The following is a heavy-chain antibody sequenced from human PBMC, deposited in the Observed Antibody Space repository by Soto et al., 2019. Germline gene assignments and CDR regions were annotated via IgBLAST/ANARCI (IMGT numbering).Heavy chain of an antibody. CDR2: INPNSGGT. V-gene: IGHV1-2*02. D-gene: IGHD6-19*01. CDR1: GYTFTGYY. CDR3: ARGRWLDDYGMDV. J-gene: IGHJ6*02. Sequence: ASVKVSCKASGYTFTGYYMHWVRQAPGQGLEWMGWINPNSGGTNYAQKFQGRVTMARDTSISTAYMELSRLRSDDTAVYYCARGRWLDDYGMDVWGQGTTVTVSS.